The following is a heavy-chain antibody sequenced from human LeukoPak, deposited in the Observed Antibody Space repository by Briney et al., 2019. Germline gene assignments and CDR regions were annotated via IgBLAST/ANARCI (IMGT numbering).Heavy chain of an antibody. J-gene: IGHJ6*03. CDR2: ISSSSSYI. CDR1: GFTFSSYS. V-gene: IGHV3-21*01. CDR3: ARVILSYFYGRGPMDV. D-gene: IGHD3-10*02. Sequence: KAGGSLRLSCAASGFTFSSYSMNWVCQAPGKGLEWVSSISSSSSYIYYADSVKGRFTISRDNAKNSLYLQMNSLRAEDTAVYYCARVILSYFYGRGPMDVWGKGTTVTVSS.